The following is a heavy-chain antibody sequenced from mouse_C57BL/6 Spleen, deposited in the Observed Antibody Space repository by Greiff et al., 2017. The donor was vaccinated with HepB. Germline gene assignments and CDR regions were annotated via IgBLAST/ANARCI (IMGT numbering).Heavy chain of an antibody. CDR2: IWSGGST. D-gene: IGHD1-1*01. CDR1: GFSLTSYG. Sequence: QVQLKESGPGLVQPSQSLSITCTVSGFSLTSYGVHWVRQSPGKGLEWLGVIWSGGSTDYNAAFISRLSISKDNSKSQVFFKMNSLQADDTAIYYCARRGDYYGSSSVDYAMDYWGQGTSVTVSS. V-gene: IGHV2-2*01. J-gene: IGHJ4*01. CDR3: ARRGDYYGSSSVDYAMDY.